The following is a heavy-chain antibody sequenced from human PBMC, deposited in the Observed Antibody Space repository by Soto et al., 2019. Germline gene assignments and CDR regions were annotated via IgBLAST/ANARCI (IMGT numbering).Heavy chain of an antibody. Sequence: SETLSLTCTVSGGSISSYYWSWIRQPPGKGLEWIGYIYYSGSTNYNPSLKSRVTISVDTSKNQFSLKLSSVTAADTAVYYCARAETYCSGGSCYWSPPRNWFDPWGQGTLVTVSS. J-gene: IGHJ5*02. CDR3: ARAETYCSGGSCYWSPPRNWFDP. CDR2: IYYSGST. CDR1: GGSISSYY. V-gene: IGHV4-59*01. D-gene: IGHD2-15*01.